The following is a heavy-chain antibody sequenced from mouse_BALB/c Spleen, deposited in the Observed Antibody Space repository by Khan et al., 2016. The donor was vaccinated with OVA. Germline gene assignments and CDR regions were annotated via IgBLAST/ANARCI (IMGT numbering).Heavy chain of an antibody. CDR3: ARRGYDYGRGALFAY. CDR1: GFSLTNYS. Sequence: VELVESGPGLVQPSQSLSITCTVSGFSLTNYSVHWVRQSPGKGLEWLGVIWSAGSTDYNAAFISRLTIRKDNSRSQVFFKMNSLQHNDTAIYYCARRGYDYGRGALFAYWGQGTLVTVSA. J-gene: IGHJ3*01. V-gene: IGHV2-2*02. D-gene: IGHD2-4*01. CDR2: IWSAGST.